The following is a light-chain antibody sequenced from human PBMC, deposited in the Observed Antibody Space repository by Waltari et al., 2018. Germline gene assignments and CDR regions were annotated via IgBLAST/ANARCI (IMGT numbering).Light chain of an antibody. CDR1: QSISSY. Sequence: DIQMTQSPSSLSASVVDRVTITCRASQSISSYLHCYQQKPGKAPKLLIYAASSLQSGVPSRFSGSGSGTDFTPTISSLQPADFATYYCQQSYSTPLFTFGPGTKVDIK. CDR3: QQSYSTPLFT. CDR2: AAS. V-gene: IGKV1-39*01. J-gene: IGKJ3*01.